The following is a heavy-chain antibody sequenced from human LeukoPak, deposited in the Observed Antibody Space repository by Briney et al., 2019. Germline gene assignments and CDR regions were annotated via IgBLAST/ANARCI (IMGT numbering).Heavy chain of an antibody. J-gene: IGHJ4*02. D-gene: IGHD6-13*01. Sequence: SETLSLICTVSGGSIVSHYWNWIRQPAGRGLEWIGRYYASGTTNTSPSLKSRVTMSVDTSKNQFSLKLSSVTAADTAVYYCAKDSSTWGNLAGHFDSWGQGTLVTVSS. V-gene: IGHV4-4*07. CDR2: YYASGTT. CDR1: GGSIVSHY. CDR3: AKDSSTWGNLAGHFDS.